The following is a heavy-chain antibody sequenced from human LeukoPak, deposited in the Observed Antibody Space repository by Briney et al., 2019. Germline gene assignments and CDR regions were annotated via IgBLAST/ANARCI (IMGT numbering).Heavy chain of an antibody. D-gene: IGHD6-19*01. CDR2: ISWNSGSI. V-gene: IGHV3-9*01. Sequence: GGSLRLSCAGSGFIFNNYAMHWVRQPPGKGLEWVSGISWNSGSIDYADSVKGRFTISRDNAKNSLFLQMNSLRVEDTAFYYCAKDNRRHYTSGPNPDSLHWGQGALVTVSS. J-gene: IGHJ4*02. CDR1: GFIFNNYA. CDR3: AKDNRRHYTSGPNPDSLH.